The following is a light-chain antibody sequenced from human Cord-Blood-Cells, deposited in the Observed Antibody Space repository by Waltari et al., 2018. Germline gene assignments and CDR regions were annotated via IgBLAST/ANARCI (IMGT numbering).Light chain of an antibody. CDR2: GAS. V-gene: IGKV3-20*01. J-gene: IGKJ4*01. CDR1: QSVSSSY. Sequence: DIVLTQSPGTLSLSQGERATLSCRASQSVSSSYLAWYQQKPGQAPRLLIYGASSRATGIPDRFSGSGSGTDFTLTISRLEPEDFAVYYCQQYGSSPPITFGGGTKVEIK. CDR3: QQYGSSPPIT.